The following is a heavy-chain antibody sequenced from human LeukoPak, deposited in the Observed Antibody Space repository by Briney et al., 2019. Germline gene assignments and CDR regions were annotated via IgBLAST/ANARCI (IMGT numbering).Heavy chain of an antibody. CDR3: ARDSSSWYGGFDY. CDR2: ISSSGSTI. J-gene: IGHJ4*02. Sequence: GGSLRLSRAASGFTVSDYYMSWIRQAPGKGLEWVSYISSSGSTIYYADSVKGRFTISRDNAKNSLYLQMNSLRAEDTAVYYCARDSSSWYGGFDYWGQGTLVTVSS. V-gene: IGHV3-11*01. CDR1: GFTVSDYY. D-gene: IGHD6-13*01.